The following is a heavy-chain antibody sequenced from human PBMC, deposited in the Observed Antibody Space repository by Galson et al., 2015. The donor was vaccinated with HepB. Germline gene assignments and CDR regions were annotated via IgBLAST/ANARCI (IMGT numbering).Heavy chain of an antibody. CDR3: ARGRGVTLDYYYYGMDV. V-gene: IGHV1-2*04. J-gene: IGHJ6*02. D-gene: IGHD4-23*01. Sequence: SVKVSCKASGYTFIGYYMHWVRQAPGRGLEWMGWINPNGGGTKYAQKFQGWVTMTRDTSISTAYMELSRLRSDDTAVYYCARGRGVTLDYYYYGMDVWGQGTTVTVSS. CDR1: GYTFIGYY. CDR2: INPNGGGT.